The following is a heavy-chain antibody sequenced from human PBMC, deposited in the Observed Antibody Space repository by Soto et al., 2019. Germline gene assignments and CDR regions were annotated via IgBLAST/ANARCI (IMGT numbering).Heavy chain of an antibody. V-gene: IGHV3-23*01. Sequence: GGSLRLSCTASGFTFSTHAMSWVRQAPGKGLEWVSTISSSGGSTYYAASVKGRFTISRDNSKNTLYLQMNTLRAEDTAVYYCAKGTNYYDSNGYFDYWGQGTLVTVSS. D-gene: IGHD3-22*01. J-gene: IGHJ4*02. CDR2: ISSSGGST. CDR1: GFTFSTHA. CDR3: AKGTNYYDSNGYFDY.